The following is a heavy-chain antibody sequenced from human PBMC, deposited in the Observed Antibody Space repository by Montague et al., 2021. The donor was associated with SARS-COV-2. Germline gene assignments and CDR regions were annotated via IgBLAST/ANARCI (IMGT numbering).Heavy chain of an antibody. CDR1: GFTFDDYA. CDR2: ISWNSGST. J-gene: IGHJ5*02. V-gene: IGHV3-9*01. CDR3: AKVGDILTGYSLINLDA. Sequence: SLRLSCAASGFTFDDYAMHWVRQAPGKGLEWVSGISWNSGSTGYADSVKGRFTISRDNAKNSLYLQMNSLRAEDTALYYCAKVGDILTGYSLINLDAWGQGTLVVVSS. D-gene: IGHD3-9*01.